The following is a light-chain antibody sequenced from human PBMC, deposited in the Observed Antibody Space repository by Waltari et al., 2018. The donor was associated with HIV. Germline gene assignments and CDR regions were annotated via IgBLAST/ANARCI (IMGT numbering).Light chain of an antibody. J-gene: IGLJ2*01. CDR2: DVI. CDR3: SSHAGSKVV. Sequence: QSALTQPPSASGSPGQSVTLSCTRTSSDVGGYNYVSCHQQHPGKAPLLMIYDVIKSPSVSPDRFSGSKSGNTASLTVSGLQPEDEAYYYCSSHAGSKVVFGGGTRLTVL. V-gene: IGLV2-8*01. CDR1: SSDVGGYNY.